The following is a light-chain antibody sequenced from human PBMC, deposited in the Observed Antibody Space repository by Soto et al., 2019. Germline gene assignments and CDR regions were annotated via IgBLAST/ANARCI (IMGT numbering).Light chain of an antibody. CDR3: QQYINWPPLT. CDR1: QSVSSN. CDR2: GAS. Sequence: EIVLTQSPATLSVSPGERATLSCRASQSVSSNLAWYQQKPGQAPRLLIFGASTRATNIPARFSGSGSGTEFTLTISSLQSEDFAVYYCQQYINWPPLTFGGGTKVEIK. J-gene: IGKJ4*01. V-gene: IGKV3-15*01.